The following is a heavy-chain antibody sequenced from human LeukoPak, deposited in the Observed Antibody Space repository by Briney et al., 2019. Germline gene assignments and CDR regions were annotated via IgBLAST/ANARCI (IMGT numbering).Heavy chain of an antibody. CDR2: IYHSGST. CDR3: AREPILGLLKFDP. J-gene: IGHJ5*02. CDR1: GGSISSSNW. D-gene: IGHD3-9*01. Sequence: SETLSLTCAVSGGSISSSNWWSWVRQPPGKGLEWIGEIYHSGSTNYSPSLKSRVTISVDKSKNQFSLKLSSVTAADTAVYYCAREPILGLLKFDPWGQGTLVTVSS. V-gene: IGHV4-4*02.